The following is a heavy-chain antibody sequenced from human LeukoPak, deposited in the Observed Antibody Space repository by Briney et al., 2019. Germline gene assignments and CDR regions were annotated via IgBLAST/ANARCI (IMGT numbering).Heavy chain of an antibody. D-gene: IGHD3-3*01. Sequence: GASVKVSCKASGYTFTGYYMHWVRQAPGQGLEWMGWINPNSGGTNYAQKFQGRVTMTRDTSISTAYMELSRLRSDDTAVYYCARAGYDFWSGYYPWGQGTLVTVSS. CDR3: ARAGYDFWSGYYP. J-gene: IGHJ5*02. CDR2: INPNSGGT. V-gene: IGHV1-2*02. CDR1: GYTFTGYY.